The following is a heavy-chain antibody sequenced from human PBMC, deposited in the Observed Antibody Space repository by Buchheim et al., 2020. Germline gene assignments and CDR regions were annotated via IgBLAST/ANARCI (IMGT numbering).Heavy chain of an antibody. Sequence: QVQLQESGPGLVKPSGTLSLTCAVSGGSISSAYWWNWVRQPPGKGLEWLGEIYHSGSTNYNPSHKSRVTISVDTSKSQFSLRLTSVTAADTAVYYCAKVTSGSPSLDCWSQGTL. D-gene: IGHD3-10*01. CDR1: GGSISSAYW. V-gene: IGHV4-4*02. J-gene: IGHJ4*02. CDR3: AKVTSGSPSLDC. CDR2: IYHSGST.